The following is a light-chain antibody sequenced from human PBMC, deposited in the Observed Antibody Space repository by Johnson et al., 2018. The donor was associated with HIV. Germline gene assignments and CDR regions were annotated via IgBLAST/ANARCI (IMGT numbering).Light chain of an antibody. V-gene: IGLV1-51*01. CDR1: SSNIGNNY. CDR2: DNN. Sequence: QSVLTQPPSVSAAPGQKVTISCSGSSSNIGNNYVSWYQQLPGTAPKLLIYDNNKRPSGIPDRFSGSKSGTSATLGITGLQTGDEADYYCGTWDSSLSALYVFGTGTKVPFL. J-gene: IGLJ1*01. CDR3: GTWDSSLSALYV.